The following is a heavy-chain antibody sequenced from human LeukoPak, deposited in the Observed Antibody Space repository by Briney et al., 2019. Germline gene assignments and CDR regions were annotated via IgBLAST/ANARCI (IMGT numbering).Heavy chain of an antibody. CDR2: INHSGNT. V-gene: IGHV4-34*01. CDR1: GGSFSGYY. Sequence: PSETLSLTCAVYGGSFSGYYWTWIRQPPGKGLEWLGEINHSGNTNYNPSLKSRVAISVDTSKNQFSLKLSSVIAADTAMYYCARAGYDFWSGYYYLDYWGQGTLVTVSS. CDR3: ARAGYDFWSGYYYLDY. J-gene: IGHJ4*02. D-gene: IGHD3-3*01.